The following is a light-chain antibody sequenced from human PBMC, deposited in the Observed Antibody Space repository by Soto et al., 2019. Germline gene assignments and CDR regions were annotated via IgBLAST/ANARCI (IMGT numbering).Light chain of an antibody. CDR2: DAS. Sequence: EIVLTQSPGTLSLSPGERATLFCRASQSVSSSSLAWYQQKPGQAPRLLIYDASTRATGIPDRFSGSGSGTDFTLTISRLEPEDSGVYYCQQYGGSPGTFGQGTKVDIK. J-gene: IGKJ1*01. CDR1: QSVSSSS. CDR3: QQYGGSPGT. V-gene: IGKV3-20*01.